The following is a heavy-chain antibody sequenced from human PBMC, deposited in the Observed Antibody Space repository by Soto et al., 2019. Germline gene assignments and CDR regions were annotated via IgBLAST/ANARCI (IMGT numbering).Heavy chain of an antibody. CDR3: ARGEDIVVVPAAPWDY. D-gene: IGHD2-2*01. CDR2: ISYDGSNK. J-gene: IGHJ4*02. Sequence: QVQLVESGGGVVQPGRSLRLSCAASGFTFSSYAMHWVRQAPCKGLEWVAVISYDGSNKYYADSVKGRFTISRDNSKNALDLQMNSLRAEDTAVYYCARGEDIVVVPAAPWDYWGQGTLVTVSS. CDR1: GFTFSSYA. V-gene: IGHV3-30-3*01.